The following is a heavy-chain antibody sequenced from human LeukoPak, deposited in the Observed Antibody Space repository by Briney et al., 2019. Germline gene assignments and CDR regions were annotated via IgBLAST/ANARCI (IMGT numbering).Heavy chain of an antibody. CDR2: IKEDGSEE. V-gene: IGHV3-7*01. J-gene: IGHJ1*01. CDR3: ARDQNFQH. CDR1: GFTFSSYA. Sequence: GGSLRLSCAASGFTFSSYAMSWVRQAPGKGLEWVANIKEDGSEEYYADSVKGRFTISRDTAKNSLYLQMNSLRVEDTAVYYCARDQNFQHWGQGTLVTVSS.